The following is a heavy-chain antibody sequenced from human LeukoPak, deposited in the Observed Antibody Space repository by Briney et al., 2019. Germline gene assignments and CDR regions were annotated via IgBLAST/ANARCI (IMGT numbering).Heavy chain of an antibody. CDR3: AKDSLRTGYDPFDFDY. V-gene: IGHV3-30*18. CDR2: ISYDGSNI. CDR1: GFTFSSYG. D-gene: IGHD3-16*01. J-gene: IGHJ4*02. Sequence: GGSLRLSCAASGFTFSSYGMHWVRQAPGKGLGWVAVISYDGSNINYAESVKGRFTISRDNSKNTLYLQMNSLRAEDTAVYYCAKDSLRTGYDPFDFDYWGQGTLVTVSS.